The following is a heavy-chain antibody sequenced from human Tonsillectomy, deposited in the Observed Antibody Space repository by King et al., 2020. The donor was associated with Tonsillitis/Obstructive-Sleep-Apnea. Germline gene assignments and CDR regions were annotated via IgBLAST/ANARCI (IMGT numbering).Heavy chain of an antibody. J-gene: IGHJ3*02. CDR1: GFTFSTYA. CDR2: ISYDGSNK. CDR3: AREGIHDSSGYADAFDI. Sequence: VQLVESGGGVVQPERSLRLSCAASGFTFSTYAIHWVRQAPGKGLEWVAVISYDGSNKYYADSVKGRFTISRDNSKNTLDLQMNSLRPEDTALYYCAREGIHDSSGYADAFDIWGQGTMVTVSS. V-gene: IGHV3-30*04. D-gene: IGHD3-22*01.